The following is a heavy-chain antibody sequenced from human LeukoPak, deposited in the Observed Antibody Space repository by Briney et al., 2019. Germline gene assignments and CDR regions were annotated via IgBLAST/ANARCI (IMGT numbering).Heavy chain of an antibody. J-gene: IGHJ4*02. CDR3: ARVHGVMSFDY. Sequence: SETLSLTCTVSGGSISSGGYYWSWIRQHPGTGLEWIGYIYYSGSTYYNPSLKSRVTISVDTSKNQFSLKLSSVTAADTAVYYCARVHGVMSFDYWGQGTLVTVYS. CDR1: GGSISSGGYY. V-gene: IGHV4-31*03. CDR2: IYYSGST. D-gene: IGHD3-16*01.